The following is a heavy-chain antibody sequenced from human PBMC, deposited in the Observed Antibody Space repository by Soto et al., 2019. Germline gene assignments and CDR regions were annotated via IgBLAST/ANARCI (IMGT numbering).Heavy chain of an antibody. CDR2: ISPFFGAA. CDR3: ARGVQVHTPAFIY. CDR1: GGTFNTYA. D-gene: IGHD3-10*01. J-gene: IGHJ4*02. Sequence: QVQLVQSGAEMQKPGSSVKVSCQSSGGTFNTYAMNWVRHAPGQGPEWMGDISPFFGAANYAPKFQGRVTITADECTSTSDMQLSCLTSEDTALDFCARGVQVHTPAFIYSGQGTLVTVSS. V-gene: IGHV1-69*19.